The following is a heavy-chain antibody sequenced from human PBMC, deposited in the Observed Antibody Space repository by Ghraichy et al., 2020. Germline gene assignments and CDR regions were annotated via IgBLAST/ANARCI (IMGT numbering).Heavy chain of an antibody. V-gene: IGHV3-23*01. CDR1: GFTFSSYA. D-gene: IGHD5-18*01. J-gene: IGHJ5*02. Sequence: GESLRLSCAASGFTFSSYAMSWVRQAPGKGLEWVSAISGSGGSTYYADSVKGRFTISRDNSKNTLYLQMNSLRAEDTAVYYCAKNFVRQLWQYNWFDPWGQGTLVTVSS. CDR2: ISGSGGST. CDR3: AKNFVRQLWQYNWFDP.